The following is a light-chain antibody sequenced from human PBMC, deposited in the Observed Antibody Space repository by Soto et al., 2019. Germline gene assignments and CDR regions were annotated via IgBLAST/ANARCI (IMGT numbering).Light chain of an antibody. J-gene: IGKJ1*01. V-gene: IGKV3-20*01. Sequence: EILLTQSPCTLSLSPGERATLSCGASQSVSSSYLAWYQQKPGHAPRLRIYGASSRATGIPDRLSGSGSGTDFTLTISRLEPEDFAVYYCQQYGSSRTFGQGTKVDIK. CDR1: QSVSSSY. CDR2: GAS. CDR3: QQYGSSRT.